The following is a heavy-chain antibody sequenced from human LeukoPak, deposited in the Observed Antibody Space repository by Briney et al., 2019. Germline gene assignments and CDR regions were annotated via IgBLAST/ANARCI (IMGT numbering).Heavy chain of an antibody. D-gene: IGHD3-22*01. CDR2: INHSGST. CDR3: AREYYYDSSGYPY. Sequence: SETLSLTCAVYGGSFSDYYWSWIRQPPGKGLEWIGEINHSGSTNYNPSLKSRVTISVDTSKNQFSLKLSSVTAADTAVYYCAREYYYDSSGYPYWGQGTLVTVSS. V-gene: IGHV4-34*01. J-gene: IGHJ4*02. CDR1: GGSFSDYY.